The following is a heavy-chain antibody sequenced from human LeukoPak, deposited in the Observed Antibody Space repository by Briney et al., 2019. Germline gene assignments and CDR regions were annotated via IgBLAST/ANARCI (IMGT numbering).Heavy chain of an antibody. Sequence: TSETLSLICTLSGGSISSYYWSWIRQHPGKGLEWIGCVYYSGSTYFNPSLKSRVTISVDTSKNQFSLNLSSVTAADTAVYYCARGRDAYKVGYWGQGTLVTVSS. J-gene: IGHJ4*02. D-gene: IGHD5-24*01. CDR2: VYYSGST. CDR3: ARGRDAYKVGY. V-gene: IGHV4-59*06. CDR1: GGSISSYY.